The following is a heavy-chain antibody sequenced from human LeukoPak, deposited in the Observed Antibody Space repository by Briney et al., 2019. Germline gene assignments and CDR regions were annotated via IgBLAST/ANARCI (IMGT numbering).Heavy chain of an antibody. V-gene: IGHV3-30*02. Sequence: GGSLRLSCAASGFTFSSYGMHWVRQAPGKGLEWVAFIRYDGSNKYYADSVKGRFTISRDNSKNTLYLQMSSLRAEDTAVYYCAKIRAGYIPDAFDVWGQGTMVTVSS. CDR2: IRYDGSNK. CDR3: AKIRAGYIPDAFDV. J-gene: IGHJ3*01. CDR1: GFTFSSYG. D-gene: IGHD5-24*01.